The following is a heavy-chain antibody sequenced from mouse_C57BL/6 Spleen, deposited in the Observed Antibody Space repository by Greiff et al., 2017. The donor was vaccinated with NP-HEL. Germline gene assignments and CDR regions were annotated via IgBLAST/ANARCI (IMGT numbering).Heavy chain of an antibody. CDR3: ARSITTDYYAMDY. CDR1: GYTFTSYT. V-gene: IGHV1-4*01. D-gene: IGHD1-1*01. Sequence: VKLQESGAELARPGASVKMSCKASGYTFTSYTMHWVKQRPGQGLEWIGYINPSSGYTKYNQKFKDKATLTADKSSSTAYMQLSSLTSEDSAVYYCARSITTDYYAMDYWGQGTSVTVSS. J-gene: IGHJ4*01. CDR2: INPSSGYT.